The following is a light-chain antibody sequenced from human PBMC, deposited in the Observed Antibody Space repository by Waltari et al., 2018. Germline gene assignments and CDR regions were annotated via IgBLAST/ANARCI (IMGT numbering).Light chain of an antibody. CDR2: DAS. J-gene: IGKJ2*01. Sequence: EIVLTQSPANLSLSPGERATLSCRASQSVSSYLAWYQQKPGQAPRLLIYDASNRATGIPARCSGSGSGTDFTLTISSLEPEDFAVYYCQQRSNWPPYTVGQGTKLEIK. CDR3: QQRSNWPPYT. CDR1: QSVSSY. V-gene: IGKV3-11*01.